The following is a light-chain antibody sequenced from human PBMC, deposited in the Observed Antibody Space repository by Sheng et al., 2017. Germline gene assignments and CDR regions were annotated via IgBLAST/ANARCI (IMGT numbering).Light chain of an antibody. CDR2: WAS. CDR1: QTLFYISNNSTY. Sequence: DIVLTQSPPFLTVSLGERATLDCKSNQTLFYISNNSTYLNWYQQRPGQPPRLLISWASTRESGVPDRFSGSGSGTDFTLTISDVQAEDAAVYYCLQHFNAPWTFGPGTKVEI. J-gene: IGKJ1*01. CDR3: LQHFNAPWT. V-gene: IGKV4-1*01.